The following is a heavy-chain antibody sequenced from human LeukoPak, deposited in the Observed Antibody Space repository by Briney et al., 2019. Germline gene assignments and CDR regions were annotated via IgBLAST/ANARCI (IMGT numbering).Heavy chain of an antibody. Sequence: SETLSLTCNVSGGSISSSYWSWIRQPAGKGLEWIGRIYASGSSNYNPSLKSRVTMSVDTSKNQFSLNLSSVTAADTAVYYCASSDFWSGYYTHDYWGQGTLVTVSS. CDR2: IYASGSS. CDR3: ASSDFWSGYYTHDY. D-gene: IGHD3-3*01. CDR1: GGSISSSY. J-gene: IGHJ4*02. V-gene: IGHV4-4*07.